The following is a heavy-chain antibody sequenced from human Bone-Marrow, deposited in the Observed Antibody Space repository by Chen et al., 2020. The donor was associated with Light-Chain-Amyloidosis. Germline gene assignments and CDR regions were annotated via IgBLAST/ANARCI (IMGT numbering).Heavy chain of an antibody. CDR2: IYPDDSDA. D-gene: IGHD5-12*01. J-gene: IGHJ4*02. CDR3: ARRRDGYNFDY. V-gene: IGHV5-51*03. CDR1: GCNFPNYW. Sequence: EEQLEQPGSEVKKQGGSLQICCKGSGCNFPNYWNGWVRQMPGKGLEWMGVIYPDDSDARYSPSFEGQVTISADKSITTAYLQWRSLKASDTAMYYCARRRDGYNFDYWGQGTLVTVSS.